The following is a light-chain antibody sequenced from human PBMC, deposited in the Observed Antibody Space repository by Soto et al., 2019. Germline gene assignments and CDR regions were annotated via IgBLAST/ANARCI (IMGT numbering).Light chain of an antibody. J-gene: IGKJ2*01. CDR1: QSITTY. CDR3: QQSFSNLLYT. Sequence: DIQMTQSSSSLSASVGDRVTITCRASQSITTYLNWYQQKPGKAPKLLIYAASTLQSGVPSRFSGSGSGTDFTLTISSLQPEDFATYYCQQSFSNLLYTFGQGTKVEI. CDR2: AAS. V-gene: IGKV1-39*01.